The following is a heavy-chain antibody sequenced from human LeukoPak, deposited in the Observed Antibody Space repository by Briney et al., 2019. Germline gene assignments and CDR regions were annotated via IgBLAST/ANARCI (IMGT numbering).Heavy chain of an antibody. CDR2: ISNSGTT. V-gene: IGHV4-59*01. Sequence: SETLSLTCTVSNDSINDSYWTWIRQPPGKRLDWIGYISNSGTTKYNPSLKSRVTISVDTSNNQISLRLRSITAADTAVYFCARGGRNFDYWGQGTLVTVSS. CDR1: NDSINDSY. CDR3: ARGGRNFDY. J-gene: IGHJ4*02. D-gene: IGHD1-26*01.